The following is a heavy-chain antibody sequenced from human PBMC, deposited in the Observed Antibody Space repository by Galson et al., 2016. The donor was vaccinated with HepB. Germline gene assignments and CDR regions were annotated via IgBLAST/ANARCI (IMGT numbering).Heavy chain of an antibody. Sequence: SVKVSCKASGYTFTSYAMHWVRQAPGQRFEWMGGIIPFFGTANYAQNFEDRVTINADKSTSTAYMELSSLRYEDTAVYYCARVRVDYFDYWGQGTLVTVSS. CDR3: ARVRVDYFDY. V-gene: IGHV1-69*06. J-gene: IGHJ4*02. CDR2: IIPFFGTA. D-gene: IGHD5-12*01. CDR1: GYTFTSYA.